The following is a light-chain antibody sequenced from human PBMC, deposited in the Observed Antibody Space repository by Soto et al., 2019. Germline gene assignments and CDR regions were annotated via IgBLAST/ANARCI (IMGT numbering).Light chain of an antibody. Sequence: EIVMTQSPATLSVSPGERVTLSCRASQSVSTNVAWYQQKPGQAPRLLIHGASNRATDIPARFSGSGSGTEFTLTISSLQSEDFAVYYCQQYNRWPPLTFGGGTKVEI. J-gene: IGKJ4*01. CDR1: QSVSTN. V-gene: IGKV3-15*01. CDR2: GAS. CDR3: QQYNRWPPLT.